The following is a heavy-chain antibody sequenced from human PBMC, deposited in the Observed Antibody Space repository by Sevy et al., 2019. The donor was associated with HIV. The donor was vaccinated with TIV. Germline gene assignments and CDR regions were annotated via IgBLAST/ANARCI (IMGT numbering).Heavy chain of an antibody. CDR1: GFTFGDYA. D-gene: IGHD1-1*01. CDR3: TRWKGAQSIFDY. J-gene: IGHJ4*02. Sequence: GGSLRLSCTGSGFTFGDYAMSWVRQAPGKGLEWVAFLKHKAYGGTLDYAASVKGRFSISRDDSKSIAHLQMNDLKTEDIAIYYYTRWKGAQSIFDYWGQGALVTVSS. V-gene: IGHV3-49*04. CDR2: LKHKAYGGTL.